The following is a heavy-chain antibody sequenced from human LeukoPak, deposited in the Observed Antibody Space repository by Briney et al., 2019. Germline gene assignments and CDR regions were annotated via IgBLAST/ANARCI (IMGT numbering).Heavy chain of an antibody. CDR1: GGSNSSSSYY. CDR2: IYYSGST. V-gene: IGHV4-39*01. CDR3: ARHLRLEAFDI. J-gene: IGHJ3*02. Sequence: PSETLSLXCTVSGGSNSSSSYYWGWNRQPPGKGPEWIGSIYYSGSTYYNPSLKSRVTISVDTSKNQFSLKLSSVTAADTAVYYCARHLRLEAFDIWGQGTMVTVSS. D-gene: IGHD4-17*01.